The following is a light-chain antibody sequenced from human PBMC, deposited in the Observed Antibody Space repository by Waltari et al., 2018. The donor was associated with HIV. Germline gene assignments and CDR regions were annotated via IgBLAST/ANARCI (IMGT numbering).Light chain of an antibody. CDR2: GAS. CDR1: QSVSSH. V-gene: IGKV3-15*01. J-gene: IGKJ1*01. Sequence: EVVMTQSPATLSVSPGERATLSCRASQSVSSHLAWYQQRPGQSPRLLIYGASTRATGIPDRFSGSGSGTEFTLTISSLQSEDFALYYCQHYDRRPWGFGQGTKVEIK. CDR3: QHYDRRPWG.